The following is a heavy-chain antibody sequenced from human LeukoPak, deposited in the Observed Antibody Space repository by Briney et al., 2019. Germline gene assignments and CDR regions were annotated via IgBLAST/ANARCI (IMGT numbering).Heavy chain of an antibody. Sequence: SETLSLTCAVYGGSFSGYYWSWIRQPPGKGLERIGEINHSGSTNYNPSLKSRVTISVDTSKNQFSLKLSSVTAADTAVYYCARGRYYDILTGYYLNQYYYYMDVWGKGTTVTVSS. CDR3: ARGRYYDILTGYYLNQYYYYMDV. CDR1: GGSFSGYY. J-gene: IGHJ6*03. CDR2: INHSGST. D-gene: IGHD3-9*01. V-gene: IGHV4-34*01.